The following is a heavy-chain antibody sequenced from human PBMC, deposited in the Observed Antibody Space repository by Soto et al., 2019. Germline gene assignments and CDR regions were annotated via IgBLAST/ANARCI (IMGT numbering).Heavy chain of an antibody. CDR3: AKDVDGLSAFDI. J-gene: IGHJ3*02. V-gene: IGHV3-30*18. CDR1: GFTFSSYG. CDR2: ISYDGSNK. Sequence: VQLVESGGGVVQPGRSLRLSCAASGFTFSSYGMHWVRQAPGKGLEWVAVISYDGSNKYHADSVKGRLTISIDNSKNTLYVQMMSLRAEATAVYYCAKDVDGLSAFDIWGQGTMVTVSS. D-gene: IGHD3-10*01.